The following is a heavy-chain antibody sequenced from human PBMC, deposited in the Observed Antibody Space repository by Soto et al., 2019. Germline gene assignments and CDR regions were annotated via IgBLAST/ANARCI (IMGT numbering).Heavy chain of an antibody. CDR1: GFTVSSNY. D-gene: IGHD6-13*01. CDR2: IYSGGST. V-gene: IGHV3-53*04. J-gene: IGHJ6*03. CDR3: ARRAGAAAGGNYYYYYMDV. Sequence: EVQLVESGGGLVQPGGSLRLSCAASGFTVSSNYMSWVRQAPGKGLEWVSVIYSGGSTYYADSVKGRFTISRHNSKNTLYLQMNRLRAEDTAVYYCARRAGAAAGGNYYYYYMDVWGKGTTVTVSS.